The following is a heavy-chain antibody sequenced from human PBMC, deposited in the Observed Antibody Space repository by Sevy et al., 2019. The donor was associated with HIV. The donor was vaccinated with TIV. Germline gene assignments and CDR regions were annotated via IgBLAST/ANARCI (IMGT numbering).Heavy chain of an antibody. CDR1: GFTFSMYA. Sequence: GGSLRLSCAASGFTFSMYAMSWVRQAPGKGLEWVSGITGSGTGSAGSGGSTHYADSVKGRFTGSRDNSKNTLYLQMNSLRAEDTAVYYCAIFYSYGSGTDYNGMDVWGQGTTVTVSS. CDR3: AIFYSYGSGTDYNGMDV. D-gene: IGHD3-10*01. V-gene: IGHV3-23*01. CDR2: ITGSGTGSAGSGGST. J-gene: IGHJ6*02.